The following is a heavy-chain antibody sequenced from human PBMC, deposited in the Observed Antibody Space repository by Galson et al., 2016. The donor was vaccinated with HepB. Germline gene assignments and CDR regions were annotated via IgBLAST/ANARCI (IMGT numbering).Heavy chain of an antibody. CDR1: GLTFNSYA. V-gene: IGHV3-23*01. Sequence: SLRLSCAGSGLTFNSYAMHWVRQAPGKGLEWVSGLRGSGSSTFYADSVKGRFTISRDKSKNTVFLQMNSLRVEDTAIYYCAKIDSSAWYPRGVYWGRGTLVTVSS. D-gene: IGHD6-19*01. CDR3: AKIDSSAWYPRGVY. CDR2: LRGSGSST. J-gene: IGHJ4*02.